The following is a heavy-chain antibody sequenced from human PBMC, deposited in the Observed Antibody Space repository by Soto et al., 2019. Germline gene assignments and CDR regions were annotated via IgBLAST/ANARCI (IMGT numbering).Heavy chain of an antibody. CDR3: ARDPPYYDFRLVV. V-gene: IGHV1-18*01. CDR1: GYVNTSYG. D-gene: IGHD3-3*01. CDR2: INTYNGST. J-gene: IGHJ6*02. Sequence: ASVKVACKTSGYVNTSYGIGWARQNPGQGLEWMGWINTYNGSTYYADSVKGRFTISRDNSKNTLYLQMNSLRAEDTAVYYCARDPPYYDFRLVVWGQGTTVTVSS.